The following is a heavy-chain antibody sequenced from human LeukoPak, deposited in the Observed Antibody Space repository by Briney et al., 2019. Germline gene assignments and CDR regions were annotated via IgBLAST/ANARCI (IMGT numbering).Heavy chain of an antibody. D-gene: IGHD3-10*01. CDR2: INHSGST. Sequence: SETLSLTCAVYGGSFGGYYWSWIRQPPGKGLEWIGEINHSGSTNYNPSLKSRVTISVDTSKNQFSLKLSSVTAADTAVYYCARARLIYYGSGSVLDYWGQGTLVTVSS. V-gene: IGHV4-34*01. J-gene: IGHJ4*02. CDR1: GGSFGGYY. CDR3: ARARLIYYGSGSVLDY.